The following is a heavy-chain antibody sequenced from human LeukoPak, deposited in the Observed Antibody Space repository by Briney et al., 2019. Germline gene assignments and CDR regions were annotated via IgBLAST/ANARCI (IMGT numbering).Heavy chain of an antibody. CDR3: ATPGEGSSWYSFDY. J-gene: IGHJ4*02. CDR1: GYTFTSYA. D-gene: IGHD6-13*01. CDR2: INTNTWNP. V-gene: IGHV7-4-1*02. Sequence: ASVKVSCKASGYTFTSYAMNWVRQAPGQGLEWMGWINTNTWNPTYAQGFTGRFVFSLDTSVSTAYLQISSLKAEDTAVYYCATPGEGSSWYSFDYWGQGTLVTVSS.